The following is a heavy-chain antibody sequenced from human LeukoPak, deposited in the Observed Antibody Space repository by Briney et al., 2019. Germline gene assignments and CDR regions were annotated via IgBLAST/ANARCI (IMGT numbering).Heavy chain of an antibody. J-gene: IGHJ4*02. Sequence: GGSLRLSCVASGFTFSSYSMNWVRQAPGKGLEWVSSISSSSSYKYYTDSVKGRFTISRDNAKNSLYLQMNSLRAEDTAVYYCARDLPYVVATTGFDYWGQGTLVTVSS. V-gene: IGHV3-21*01. CDR3: ARDLPYVVATTGFDY. CDR2: ISSSSSYK. CDR1: GFTFSSYS. D-gene: IGHD5-12*01.